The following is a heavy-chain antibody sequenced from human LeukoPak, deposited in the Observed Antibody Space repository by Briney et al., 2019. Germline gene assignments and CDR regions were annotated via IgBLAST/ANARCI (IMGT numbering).Heavy chain of an antibody. V-gene: IGHV3-30-3*01. CDR1: GFTFSSYA. CDR3: ARDHGFQGTGTTGLWNDWILGAFDV. J-gene: IGHJ3*01. CDR2: ISNDGSDT. D-gene: IGHD1-14*01. Sequence: SGGSLRLSCAASGFTFSSYAMHWVRQAPGKGLEWVAVISNDGSDTYYADSVKGRFTVSRDNSKNSLYLRMNSLRLEDTSIYYCARDHGFQGTGTTGLWNDWILGAFDVWGQGTMVTVSS.